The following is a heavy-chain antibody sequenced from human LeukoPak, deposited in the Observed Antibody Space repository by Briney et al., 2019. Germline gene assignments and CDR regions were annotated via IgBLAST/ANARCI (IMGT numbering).Heavy chain of an antibody. CDR1: GGSISSYY. CDR2: IYYSGST. CDR3: ARDKQWLVRAFDY. J-gene: IGHJ4*02. D-gene: IGHD6-19*01. V-gene: IGHV4-59*12. Sequence: SETLSLTCTVSGGSISSYYWSWIRQPPGKGLEWIGYIYYSGSTYYNPSLKSRVTISVDTSKNQFSLKLSSVTAADTAVYYCARDKQWLVRAFDYWGQGTLVTVSS.